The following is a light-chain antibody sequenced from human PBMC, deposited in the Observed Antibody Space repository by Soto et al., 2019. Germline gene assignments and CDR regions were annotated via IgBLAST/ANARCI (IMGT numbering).Light chain of an antibody. CDR3: SSYAGSNNLGV. Sequence: QSVLTQPPSASGSPGQSVTISCTGTISDVGGYNYVSWYQQHPGKAPKLMIYEVSKRPSGVPDRFSGSKSGNKASLTVSGLQAEDEADYYCSSYAGSNNLGVFGTGTKVTV. J-gene: IGLJ1*01. CDR1: ISDVGGYNY. CDR2: EVS. V-gene: IGLV2-8*01.